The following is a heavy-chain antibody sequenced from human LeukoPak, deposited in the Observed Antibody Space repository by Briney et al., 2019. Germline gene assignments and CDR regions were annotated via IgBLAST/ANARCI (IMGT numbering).Heavy chain of an antibody. CDR3: AKHSSSSGGDAYYFDY. CDR1: GFTFSSYW. V-gene: IGHV3-21*01. J-gene: IGHJ4*02. Sequence: PGGSLRLSCAASGFTFSSYWMSWVRQAPGKGLEWVSSISSPSNSINYSDSVKGRFTISRDNSKNTLYLQMNSLRAEDTAVYYCAKHSSSSGGDAYYFDYWGQGTLVTVSS. D-gene: IGHD6-6*01. CDR2: ISSPSNSI.